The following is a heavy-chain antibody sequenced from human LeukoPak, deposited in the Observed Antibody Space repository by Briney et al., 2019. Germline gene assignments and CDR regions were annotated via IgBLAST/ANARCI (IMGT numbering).Heavy chain of an antibody. CDR2: IYYSGST. Sequence: GSLRLSCAASGFTFSSYAMSWVRQAPGKGLEWIGSIYYSGSTYYNPSLKSRVTISVDTSKNQFSLKLSSVTAADTAVYYCARHSYSSGWHYYYYYYMDVWGKGTTVTISS. CDR1: GFTFSSYA. J-gene: IGHJ6*03. D-gene: IGHD6-19*01. V-gene: IGHV4-39*01. CDR3: ARHSYSSGWHYYYYYYMDV.